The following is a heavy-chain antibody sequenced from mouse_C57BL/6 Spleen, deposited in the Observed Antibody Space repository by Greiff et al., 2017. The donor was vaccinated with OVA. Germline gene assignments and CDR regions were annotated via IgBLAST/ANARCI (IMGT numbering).Heavy chain of an antibody. CDR3: ARSWEGLRRGCAY. Sequence: QVQLQQPGAELVRPGTSVKLSCKASGYTFTSYWMHWVKQRPGQGLEWIGVIDPSDSYTNYNQKFKGKATLTVDTSSSTAYMQLSSLTSEDSAVSYCARSWEGLRRGCAYWGQGTLVTVAA. CDR2: IDPSDSYT. D-gene: IGHD2-4*01. J-gene: IGHJ3*01. CDR1: GYTFTSYW. V-gene: IGHV1-59*01.